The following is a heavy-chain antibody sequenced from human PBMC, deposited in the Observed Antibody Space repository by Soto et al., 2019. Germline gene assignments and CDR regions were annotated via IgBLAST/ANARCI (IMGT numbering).Heavy chain of an antibody. D-gene: IGHD6-13*01. CDR1: GFIFSSYA. CDR3: AKNRERDAWYEEY. V-gene: IGHV3-NL1*01. J-gene: IGHJ4*02. Sequence: GGSLRLSCAASGFIFSSYAMHWVRQAPGKGLEWVSRINPDGSATNYADSVKGRFTISRDNSKNTLYLQMNSLRAEDTAVYYCAKNRERDAWYEEYWGQGTLVTVSS. CDR2: INPDGSAT.